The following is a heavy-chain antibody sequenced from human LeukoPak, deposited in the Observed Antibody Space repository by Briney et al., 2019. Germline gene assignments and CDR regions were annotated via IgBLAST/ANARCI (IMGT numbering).Heavy chain of an antibody. V-gene: IGHV4-39*01. CDR1: GGSISSSSYY. J-gene: IGHJ4*02. CDR3: ARLFDY. Sequence: SETLSLTCTVSGGSISSSSYYWGWIRQPPGKGLEWIGSIYYTGTAYYNPSLKSRVTISVDTSKNQFSLSLSSVTAADMAVYYCARLFDYWGQGTLVTVSS. CDR2: IYYTGTA.